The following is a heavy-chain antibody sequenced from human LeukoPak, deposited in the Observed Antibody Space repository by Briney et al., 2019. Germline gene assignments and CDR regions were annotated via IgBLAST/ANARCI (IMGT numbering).Heavy chain of an antibody. Sequence: GGSLRLSCAASGFTFSSYAMHWVRQAPGKGLEWVAVILYDGNNKYYADSVKGRFTISRDNSKNTPYLQMNSLRVEDTAVYYCAKDRTFDWLPNDYWGQGTLVTVSS. J-gene: IGHJ4*02. V-gene: IGHV3-30-3*02. CDR3: AKDRTFDWLPNDY. CDR2: ILYDGNNK. D-gene: IGHD3-9*01. CDR1: GFTFSSYA.